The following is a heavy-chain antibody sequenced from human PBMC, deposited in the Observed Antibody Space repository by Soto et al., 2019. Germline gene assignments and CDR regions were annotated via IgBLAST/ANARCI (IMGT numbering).Heavy chain of an antibody. V-gene: IGHV6-1*01. Sequence: SQTLSLTCAISGDSVSSNSAAWNWIRPSPSRGLQWLGRIYYRSKWFHDYAASVESRMAINPDTSRNQFSLQLNYVTPEDTAVYYCARVHCSAGTCLDGLDFWGQGTTVTVSS. CDR3: ARVHCSAGTCLDGLDF. CDR2: IYYRSKWFH. J-gene: IGHJ6*02. CDR1: GDSVSSNSAA. D-gene: IGHD2-15*01.